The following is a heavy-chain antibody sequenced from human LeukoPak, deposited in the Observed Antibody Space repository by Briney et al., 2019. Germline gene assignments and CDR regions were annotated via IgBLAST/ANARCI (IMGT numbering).Heavy chain of an antibody. CDR2: IIPIFGTA. Sequence: SVKVSCKASGYTFSSYYLHWVRQAPGQGLEWMGGIIPIFGTANYAQKFQGRVTITADESTSTAYMELSSLRSEDTAVYYCARAPHFFDARGSRYYFDSWGQGALVTVSS. D-gene: IGHD3-10*01. J-gene: IGHJ4*02. CDR3: ARAPHFFDARGSRYYFDS. CDR1: GYTFSSYY. V-gene: IGHV1-69*13.